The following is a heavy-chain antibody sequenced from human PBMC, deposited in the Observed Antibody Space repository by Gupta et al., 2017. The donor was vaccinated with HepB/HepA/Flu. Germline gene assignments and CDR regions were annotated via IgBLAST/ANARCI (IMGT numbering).Heavy chain of an antibody. CDR1: GFPFSSCS. D-gene: IGHD1-14*01. Sequence: EVQLVESGGGLVKPGGSLSLSCAASGFPFSSCSMTRLRQAPGKGLELVSSISSSSNYIYYADSVKGRFTISRDNAKNSLYLQMNSLRAEDTAVYYCARDTRSVSGKFDYWGQGTLVTVSS. V-gene: IGHV3-21*01. CDR3: ARDTRSVSGKFDY. CDR2: ISSSSNYI. J-gene: IGHJ4*02.